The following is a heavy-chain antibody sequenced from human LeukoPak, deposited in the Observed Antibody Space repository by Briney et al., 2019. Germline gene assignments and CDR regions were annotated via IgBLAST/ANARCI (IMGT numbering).Heavy chain of an antibody. D-gene: IGHD1-26*01. J-gene: IGHJ5*02. CDR3: ARGRRRWELNNWFDP. CDR2: INHSGST. V-gene: IGHV4-34*01. Sequence: SETLSLTCTVSGGSISSYYWSWIRQPAGKGLEWIGEINHSGSTNYNPSLKSRVTISVDTSKNQFSLKLSSVTAADTAVYYCARGRRRWELNNWFDPWGQGTLVTVSS. CDR1: GGSISSYY.